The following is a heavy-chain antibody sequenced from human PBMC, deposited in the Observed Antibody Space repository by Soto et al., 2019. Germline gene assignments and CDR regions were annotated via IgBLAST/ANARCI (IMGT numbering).Heavy chain of an antibody. D-gene: IGHD2-8*01. CDR1: GGSFSGYY. J-gene: IGHJ4*02. V-gene: IGHV4-34*01. CDR3: ARGNGMILAVEGDAPDKYYLDF. CDR2: INHSGSI. Sequence: SLTCAVYGGSFSGYYWSWIRQLPGKGLEWIGEINHSGSINYNPSLKRRVTISVDTSKNQFSLILRSVTAADTAIYYCARGNGMILAVEGDAPDKYYLDFWSQGTLVTVSS.